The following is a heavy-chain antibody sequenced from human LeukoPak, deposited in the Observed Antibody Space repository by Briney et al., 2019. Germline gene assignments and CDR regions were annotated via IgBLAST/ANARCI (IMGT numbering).Heavy chain of an antibody. CDR1: GFTFRSYA. Sequence: GGSLRLSCAASGFTFRSYAMSWVRQAPGKGLEWVSAISGSGGNTYYADSVKGRFPISRDNSKNTLYLQMNSLRAEDTAVDYCAKGWYFDLWGRGTLVTVSS. V-gene: IGHV3-23*01. CDR3: AKGWYFDL. J-gene: IGHJ2*01. CDR2: ISGSGGNT.